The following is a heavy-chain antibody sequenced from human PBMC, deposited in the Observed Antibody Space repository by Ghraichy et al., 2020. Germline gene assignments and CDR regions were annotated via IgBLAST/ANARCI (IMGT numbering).Heavy chain of an antibody. CDR2: ISSSSSYI. CDR3: ARDYYDSSGYIGSPYFDY. V-gene: IGHV3-21*01. CDR1: GFTFSSYS. J-gene: IGHJ4*02. D-gene: IGHD3-22*01. Sequence: GGSLRLSCAASGFTFSSYSMNWVRQAPGKGLEWVSSISSSSSYIYYADSVKGRFTISRDNAKNSLYLQMNSLRAEDTAVYYCARDYYDSSGYIGSPYFDYWGQGTLVTVSS.